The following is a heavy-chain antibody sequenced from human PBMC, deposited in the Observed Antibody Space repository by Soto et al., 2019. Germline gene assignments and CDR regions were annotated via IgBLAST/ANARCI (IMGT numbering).Heavy chain of an antibody. V-gene: IGHV1-58*02. J-gene: IGHJ4*02. CDR2: IVVGSGNT. D-gene: IGHD2-8*01. Sequence: SVKVSCKASGFTFTSSAMQWVRQARGQRLEWIGWIVVGSGNTNYAQKFQERVTITRDMSTSTAYMELSSLRSEDTAVYYCAADPGYCTNGVCLDYWGQGTLVTVSS. CDR1: GFTFTSSA. CDR3: AADPGYCTNGVCLDY.